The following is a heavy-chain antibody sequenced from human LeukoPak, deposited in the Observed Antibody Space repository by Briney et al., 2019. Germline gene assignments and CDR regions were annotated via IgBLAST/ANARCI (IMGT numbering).Heavy chain of an antibody. CDR2: ISGSGGRT. J-gene: IGHJ6*03. CDR3: AKGGVTIFGVDHYYYMDV. V-gene: IGHV3-23*01. Sequence: QAGGSLRFSCAASGFTFSSYAMSWVRQAPGKGLEWVSGISGSGGRTYYADSVKGRFTISRDNSKNTVYLQMNSLRAEDTAVYYCAKGGVTIFGVDHYYYMDVWGKGTTVTVSS. CDR1: GFTFSSYA. D-gene: IGHD3-3*01.